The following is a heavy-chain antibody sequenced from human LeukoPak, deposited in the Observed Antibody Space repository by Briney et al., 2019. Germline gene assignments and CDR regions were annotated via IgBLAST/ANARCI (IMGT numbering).Heavy chain of an antibody. CDR2: INHSGST. J-gene: IGHJ4*02. CDR1: GGSFSGYY. V-gene: IGHV4-34*01. CDR3: ARLGIWFGEN. D-gene: IGHD3-10*01. Sequence: PSETLSLTCAVYGGSFSGYYWSWIRQPPGKGLEWIGEINHSGSTNYNPSLKSRVTISVDTSKNQFSLKLSSVTAADTAVYYCARLGIWFGENWGQGTLVTVSS.